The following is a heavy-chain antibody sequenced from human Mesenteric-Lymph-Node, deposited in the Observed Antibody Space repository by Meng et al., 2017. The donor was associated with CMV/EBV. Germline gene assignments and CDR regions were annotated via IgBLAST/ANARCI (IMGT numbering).Heavy chain of an antibody. CDR3: AKIATVTKGYYFDY. Sequence: LRLSCAISGDSVSSNSAAWNWIRQSPSRGLEWLGRTYYRSKWYNDYAVSVKSRITINPDTSKNQFSLQLNSVTPEDTAVYYCAKIATVTKGYYFDYWGQGTLVTVSS. V-gene: IGHV6-1*01. CDR1: GDSVSSNSAA. J-gene: IGHJ4*02. CDR2: TYYRSKWYN. D-gene: IGHD4-17*01.